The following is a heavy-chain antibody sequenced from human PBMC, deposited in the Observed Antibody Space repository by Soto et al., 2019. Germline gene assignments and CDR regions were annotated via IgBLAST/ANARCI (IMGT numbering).Heavy chain of an antibody. Sequence: SETLSLTCGVSGGSISSINWWSWVRQTPGKGLEWIGEIYYSGSTNYNPSLTSRVTMSIDKSKNPFFLNLTSVTAADTALYYCARSSGVSATNWFDAWGQGTLVTVSS. CDR2: IYYSGST. CDR3: ARSSGVSATNWFDA. CDR1: GGSISSINW. V-gene: IGHV4-4*02. J-gene: IGHJ5*02. D-gene: IGHD3-10*01.